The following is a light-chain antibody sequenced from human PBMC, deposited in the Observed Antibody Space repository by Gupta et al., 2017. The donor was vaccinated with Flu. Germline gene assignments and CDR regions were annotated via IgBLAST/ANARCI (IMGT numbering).Light chain of an antibody. V-gene: IGKV3-15*01. CDR1: QSVSTN. CDR2: GAS. Sequence: ATLSVSPGERATLFCGASQSVSTNLAWYQQKPGQPPRLLIYGASVRATGIPARLSGSGSGTHFTLTISSLQSEDSAVYFCQKYYGWPPLVPFGQGTKVEIK. CDR3: QKYYGWPPLVP. J-gene: IGKJ1*01.